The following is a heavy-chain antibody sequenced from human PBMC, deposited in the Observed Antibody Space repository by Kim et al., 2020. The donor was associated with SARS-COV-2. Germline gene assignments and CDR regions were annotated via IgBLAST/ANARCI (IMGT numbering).Heavy chain of an antibody. D-gene: IGHD3-10*01. CDR3: AKDSGGGYYYYYGMDV. J-gene: IGHJ6*02. Sequence: DSVKGRFTISRDASKNTLYLQMNSLRAEDTAVYYCAKDSGGGYYYYYGMDVWGQGTTVTVSS. V-gene: IGHV3-23*03.